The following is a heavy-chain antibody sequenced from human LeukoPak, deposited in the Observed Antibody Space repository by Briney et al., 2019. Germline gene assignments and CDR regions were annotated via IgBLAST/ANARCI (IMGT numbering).Heavy chain of an antibody. CDR2: IYYSGST. D-gene: IGHD6-19*01. J-gene: IGHJ5*02. V-gene: IGHV4-39*01. Sequence: PSQTLSLTCTVSGGSISSSSYYWGWIRQPPGKGLEWIGSIYYSGSTYYNPSLKSRVTISVDTSKNQFSLKLSSVTAADTAVYYCATSSGWWGSNWFDPWGQGTLVTVSS. CDR3: ATSSGWWGSNWFDP. CDR1: GGSISSSSYY.